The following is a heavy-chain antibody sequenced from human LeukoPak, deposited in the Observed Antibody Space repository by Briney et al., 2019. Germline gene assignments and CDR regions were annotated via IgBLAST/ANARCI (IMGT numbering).Heavy chain of an antibody. CDR1: GGSISSYY. CDR2: IYYSGST. V-gene: IGHV4-59*08. D-gene: IGHD3-10*01. Sequence: SETLSLTCTVSGGSISSYYWSWIRQPPGKGLEWIGYIYYSGSTNYNPSLKSRVTISVDTSKNQFSLKLSSVTAADTAVYYCARQAMVRGVLVEDYYGMDVWGQGTTVTVSS. J-gene: IGHJ6*02. CDR3: ARQAMVRGVLVEDYYGMDV.